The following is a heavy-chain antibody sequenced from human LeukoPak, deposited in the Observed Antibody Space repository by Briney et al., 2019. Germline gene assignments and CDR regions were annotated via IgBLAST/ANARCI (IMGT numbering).Heavy chain of an antibody. CDR3: ARAPPNPHVAAAGTYYFGY. J-gene: IGHJ4*02. Sequence: ASVKVSCKASGYTFTSYGISWVRQAPGQGLEWMGWISAYNGNTNYAQKLQGRVTMTTDTSTSTAYMELRSLRSDDTAVYYCARAPPNPHVAAAGTYYFGYWGQGTLVTVSS. V-gene: IGHV1-18*01. D-gene: IGHD6-13*01. CDR1: GYTFTSYG. CDR2: ISAYNGNT.